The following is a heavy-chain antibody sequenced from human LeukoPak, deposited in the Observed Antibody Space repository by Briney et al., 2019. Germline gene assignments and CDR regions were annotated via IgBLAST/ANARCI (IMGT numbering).Heavy chain of an antibody. V-gene: IGHV5-10-1*01. D-gene: IGHD3-9*01. J-gene: IGHJ5*02. Sequence: ESLRISCKGSGYSFTSYWISWVRQMPGKGLEWMGRIDPSDSYTNYSPSFQGHVTISADKSISTAYLQWSSLKASDTAMYYCARHDILTGYYPWWFDPWGQGTLVTVSS. CDR1: GYSFTSYW. CDR2: IDPSDSYT. CDR3: ARHDILTGYYPWWFDP.